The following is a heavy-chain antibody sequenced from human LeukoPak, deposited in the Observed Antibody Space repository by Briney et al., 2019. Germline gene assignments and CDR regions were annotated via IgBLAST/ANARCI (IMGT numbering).Heavy chain of an antibody. CDR1: GSTFRNYW. CDR2: ISGSGGST. J-gene: IGHJ4*02. Sequence: GGSLRLSCEVSGSTFRNYWMSWIRQVPGKGLEWVSAISGSGGSTYYADSGKGRFTISRDNSKNTLYLQMNSLRAEDTAVYYCAKERQWSPYTGIVGATGFDYWGQGTLVTVST. CDR3: AKERQWSPYTGIVGATGFDY. D-gene: IGHD1-26*01. V-gene: IGHV3-23*01.